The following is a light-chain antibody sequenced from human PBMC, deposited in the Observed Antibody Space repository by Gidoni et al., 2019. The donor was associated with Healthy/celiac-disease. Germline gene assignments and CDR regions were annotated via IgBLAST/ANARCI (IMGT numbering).Light chain of an antibody. V-gene: IGLV1-51*01. J-gene: IGLJ3*02. CDR2: DNN. CDR3: GTWDSSLSAGV. CDR1: SSNIGNNY. Sequence: QSVLTHPPSVSSAPGHKVTISCSGSSSNIGNNYVSWYQQLPGTAPKLLISDNNKRPSGIPDRFSGSKSGTSATLGITGLQTGDEADYYCGTWDSSLSAGVLGGGTKLTVL.